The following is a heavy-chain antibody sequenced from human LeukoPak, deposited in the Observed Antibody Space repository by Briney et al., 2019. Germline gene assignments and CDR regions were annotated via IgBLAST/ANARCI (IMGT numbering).Heavy chain of an antibody. CDR2: IGTAGDT. V-gene: IGHV3-13*01. J-gene: IGHJ4*02. Sequence: GGSLRLSCAASGFTFSSYDMHWVRQATGKGLEWVSAIGTAGDTYYPGSVKGRFTISRENAKNSLYLQMNSLRAGDTAVYYCARDQVTMVRGVNSFDYWGQGTLVTVSS. CDR3: ARDQVTMVRGVNSFDY. CDR1: GFTFSSYD. D-gene: IGHD3-10*01.